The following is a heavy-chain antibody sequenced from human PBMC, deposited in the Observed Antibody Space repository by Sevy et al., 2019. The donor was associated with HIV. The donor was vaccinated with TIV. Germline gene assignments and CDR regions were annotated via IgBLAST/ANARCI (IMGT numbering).Heavy chain of an antibody. CDR2: VYYSGGT. CDR3: VGQGRYSGSWFDP. J-gene: IGHJ5*02. V-gene: IGHV4-39*01. CDR1: GGSIDSNNHY. D-gene: IGHD5-12*01. Sequence: SETLSLTCTVSGGSIDSNNHYWGWIRQPPGKGLEWIASVYYSGGTHYNPSLKSRVTMSAATSKNQFSLKLTSATAADTAGYYGVGQGRYSGSWFDPWGQGTLVTVSS.